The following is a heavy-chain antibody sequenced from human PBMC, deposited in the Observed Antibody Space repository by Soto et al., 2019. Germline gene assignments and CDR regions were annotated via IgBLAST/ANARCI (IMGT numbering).Heavy chain of an antibody. Sequence: SGGSQRLSCAASGFAFSNYAMHWVRQAPGKGLEWVSSISTSIDATYYADSVKGRFTISRDDSKNTLYLQMNSLRAEDSAVYYCAKDRTVAARNFDYWGQGTQVTVSS. V-gene: IGHV3-23*01. J-gene: IGHJ4*02. CDR3: AKDRTVAARNFDY. CDR1: GFAFSNYA. D-gene: IGHD6-6*01. CDR2: ISTSIDAT.